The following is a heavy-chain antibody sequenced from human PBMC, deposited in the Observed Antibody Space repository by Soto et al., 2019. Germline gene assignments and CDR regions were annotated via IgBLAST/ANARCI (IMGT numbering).Heavy chain of an antibody. J-gene: IGHJ6*02. CDR2: INHSGST. CDR3: ARAMVRGYYYYYGMDV. CDR1: GGSFSGYY. Sequence: SETLSLTCAVYGGSFSGYYWSWIRQPPGKGLEWIGEINHSGSTNYNPSLKSRVTISVDTSKNQFSLKLSSVTAADTAVYYCARAMVRGYYYYYGMDVWGQGTTVT. D-gene: IGHD3-10*01. V-gene: IGHV4-34*01.